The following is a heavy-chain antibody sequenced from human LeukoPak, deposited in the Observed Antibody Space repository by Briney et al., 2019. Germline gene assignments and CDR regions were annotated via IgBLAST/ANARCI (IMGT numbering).Heavy chain of an antibody. D-gene: IGHD6-19*01. Sequence: SGGSLRLSCAASGFTFSSYSMNWVRQAPGKGLEWVSYISSSSSTIYYADSVKGRFTISRDNAKNSLYLQMNSLKASDTAMYYCARRKVAGTSTNWFDPWGQGTLVTVSS. CDR1: GFTFSSYS. CDR3: ARRKVAGTSTNWFDP. CDR2: ISSSSSTI. V-gene: IGHV3-48*01. J-gene: IGHJ5*02.